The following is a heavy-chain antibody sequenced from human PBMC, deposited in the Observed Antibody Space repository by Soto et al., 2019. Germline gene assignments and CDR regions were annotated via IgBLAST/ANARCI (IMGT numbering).Heavy chain of an antibody. CDR1: GGSIRSDH. J-gene: IGHJ4*01. Sequence: KASETLSLTCTVSGGSIRSDHWGWIRQPPGKGLERIGYLDYSGSPKYNPSLKSRVTISMDTSKNQVSLPLNSVTAADTAVYFCATYFRGEGGRGYWGPGTQVTVSS. D-gene: IGHD3-16*01. CDR2: LDYSGSP. V-gene: IGHV4-59*08. CDR3: ATYFRGEGGRGY.